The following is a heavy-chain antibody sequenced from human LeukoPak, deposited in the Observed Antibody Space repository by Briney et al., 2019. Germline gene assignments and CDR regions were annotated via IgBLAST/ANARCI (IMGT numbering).Heavy chain of an antibody. Sequence: SQTLSLTCAISGDSISSNSVAWNWISQSPSRGLEWLGRTYYRSRRYNNYAVSVKGPITINPDASENQFSLQLNSVTPEDTAVYYCARDHCSGGSCHWRFDYWGQGTLVTVSS. CDR2: TYYRSRRYN. J-gene: IGHJ4*02. D-gene: IGHD2-15*01. V-gene: IGHV6-1*01. CDR1: GDSISSNSVA. CDR3: ARDHCSGGSCHWRFDY.